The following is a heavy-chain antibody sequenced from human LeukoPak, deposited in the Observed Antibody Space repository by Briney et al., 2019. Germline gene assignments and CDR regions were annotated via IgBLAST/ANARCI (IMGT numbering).Heavy chain of an antibody. CDR3: GRGPGLLFAYDS. D-gene: IGHD2-21*01. CDR1: GGSISSSSYY. CDR2: IYYSGST. Sequence: SETLSLTCTVSGGSISSSSYYWGWIRQPPGKGLEWIGSIYYSGSTYYNPSLKSRVTISVDTSKNQFSLKLSSVTAADTAVYSCGRGPGLLFAYDSWGKEPWSPSPQ. V-gene: IGHV4-39*07. J-gene: IGHJ5*01.